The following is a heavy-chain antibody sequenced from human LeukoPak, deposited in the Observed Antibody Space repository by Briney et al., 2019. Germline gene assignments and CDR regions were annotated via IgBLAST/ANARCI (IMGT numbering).Heavy chain of an antibody. V-gene: IGHV4-59*01. CDR3: ARVGRYYYGSGSLVVDP. J-gene: IGHJ5*02. CDR2: IYYSGST. Sequence: SETLSLTCTVSGGSISSYYWSWIRQPPGKGLEWIGYIYYSGSTNYNPSLKSRVTISVDTSKNQFSLKLSSVTAADTAVYYCARVGRYYYGSGSLVVDPWGQGTLVTVSS. D-gene: IGHD3-10*01. CDR1: GGSISSYY.